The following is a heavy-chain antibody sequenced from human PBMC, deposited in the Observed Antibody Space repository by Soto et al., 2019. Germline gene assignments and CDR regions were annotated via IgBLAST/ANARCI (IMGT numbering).Heavy chain of an antibody. D-gene: IGHD6-19*01. Sequence: GGSLRLSCAASGFTFSSYAMHWVRQAPGKGLEWVAVISYDGSNKYYADSVKGRFTISRDNSKNTLYLQMNSLRAEDTAVYYCAREAVFGQWTGVYGMDAWGQGTTVTVSS. CDR2: ISYDGSNK. CDR1: GFTFSSYA. CDR3: AREAVFGQWTGVYGMDA. V-gene: IGHV3-30*04. J-gene: IGHJ6*02.